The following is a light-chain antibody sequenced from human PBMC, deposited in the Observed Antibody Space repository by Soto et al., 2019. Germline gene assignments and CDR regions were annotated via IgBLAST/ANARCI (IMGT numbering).Light chain of an antibody. CDR3: QQYGSSPRT. V-gene: IGKV3-20*01. J-gene: IGKJ4*01. CDR2: GAS. CDR1: QSISSSY. Sequence: EIALTQSPGTLSLSPGERATLSCRASQSISSSYLAWYQQKPGQAPRLLIYGASNRATGIPDRFSGSGSGAHFTRTISRLEPEDFAVYYCQQYGSSPRTFGGGTKVEIK.